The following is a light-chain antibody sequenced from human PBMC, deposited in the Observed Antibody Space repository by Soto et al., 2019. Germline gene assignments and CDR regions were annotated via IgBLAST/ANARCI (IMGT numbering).Light chain of an antibody. V-gene: IGKV3-11*01. J-gene: IGKJ5*01. CDR1: QSFRGL. Sequence: EVGLTQSPVTLSLSPGERATLSCRASQSFRGLLAWYQQKPGQAPRLLIYDAYNRATGIPPRFSGSGSGTDFTLTISSLEPEDSAVYYCQQRHMWPITFGQGTRLENK. CDR2: DAY. CDR3: QQRHMWPIT.